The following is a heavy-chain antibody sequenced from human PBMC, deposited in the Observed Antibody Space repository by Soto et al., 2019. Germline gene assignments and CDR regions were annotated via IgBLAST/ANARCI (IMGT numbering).Heavy chain of an antibody. CDR1: GFSHNTSRVG. CDR2: IYWDDDK. Sequence: QITLKESGPTLVKPTQTLTLTCTFSGFSHNTSRVGVGWNRQPPAKALEWLALIYWDDDKRYSPSLKSRLTITKDTSNNQVVLTMTNMDPVDTGTYYGAHRPYGDYPIDYWGQGTLVTVSS. J-gene: IGHJ4*02. CDR3: AHRPYGDYPIDY. D-gene: IGHD4-17*01. V-gene: IGHV2-5*02.